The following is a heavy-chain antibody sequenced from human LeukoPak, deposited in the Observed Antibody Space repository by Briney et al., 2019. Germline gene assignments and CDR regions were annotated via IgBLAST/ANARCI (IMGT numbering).Heavy chain of an antibody. CDR1: GYTLTGYY. CDR3: ARAHMTTVTLGDY. J-gene: IGHJ4*02. Sequence: ASVKVSCMASGYTLTGYYIHWVRQAPGQGLEWMGWINPNSGVTNYAQKFQGRVTLTRDTPISTAYMEVSRLRSDDTAVYYCARAHMTTVTLGDYWGQGTLVTVSS. D-gene: IGHD4-11*01. CDR2: INPNSGVT. V-gene: IGHV1-2*02.